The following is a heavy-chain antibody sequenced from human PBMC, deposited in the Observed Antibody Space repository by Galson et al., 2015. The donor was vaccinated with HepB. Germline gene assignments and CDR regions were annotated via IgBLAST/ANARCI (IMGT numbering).Heavy chain of an antibody. Sequence: SVKVSCKASGGTFSSYAISWVRQAPGQGLEWMGGIIPIFGTANYAQKFQGRVTITADESTSTAYMELSSLRSEDTAVYYCARSGAIFTDNWFDPWGQGTLVTVSS. CDR1: GGTFSSYA. V-gene: IGHV1-69*13. CDR2: IIPIFGTA. D-gene: IGHD3-3*02. J-gene: IGHJ5*02. CDR3: ARSGAIFTDNWFDP.